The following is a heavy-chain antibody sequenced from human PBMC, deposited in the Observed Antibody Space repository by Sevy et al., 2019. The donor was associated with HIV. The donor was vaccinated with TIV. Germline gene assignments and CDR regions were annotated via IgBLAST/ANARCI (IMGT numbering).Heavy chain of an antibody. Sequence: ASVKVSCKASGGTFSSYAISWVRQAPGQGLEWMGGIIPIFGTANYAQKFQGRLTITANESTSTAYMELSSLRSEDTAVYYCARDHPAVVPYYYYGMDVWGQGPTVTVSS. CDR1: GGTFSSYA. CDR2: IIPIFGTA. V-gene: IGHV1-69*13. CDR3: ARDHPAVVPYYYYGMDV. D-gene: IGHD6-19*01. J-gene: IGHJ6*02.